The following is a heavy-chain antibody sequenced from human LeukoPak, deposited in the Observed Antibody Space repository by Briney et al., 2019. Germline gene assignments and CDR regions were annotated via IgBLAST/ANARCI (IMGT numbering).Heavy chain of an antibody. CDR2: IYTTGGT. Sequence: SETLSLTCTVSGGSISDNYWTWIRQPAGKGLEWIGRIYTTGGTNFNPSPKSRVTMSVDTSKNQFSLKLRSVTAADTAVYYCARDRYDSVYNWFDPWGQGTLVTVSS. J-gene: IGHJ5*02. D-gene: IGHD3-22*01. V-gene: IGHV4-4*07. CDR3: ARDRYDSVYNWFDP. CDR1: GGSISDNY.